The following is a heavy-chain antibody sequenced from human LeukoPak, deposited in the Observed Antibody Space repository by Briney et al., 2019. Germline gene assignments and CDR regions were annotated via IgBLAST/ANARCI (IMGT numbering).Heavy chain of an antibody. CDR3: ARQSGRTFIAVAGTHNKYFDY. CDR2: INHSGST. D-gene: IGHD6-19*01. V-gene: IGHV4-34*01. J-gene: IGHJ4*02. Sequence: PSETLSLTCAVSGGSISSGGYYWSWIRQPPGKGLEWIGEINHSGSTNYNPSLKSRVTISVDTSKNQFSLKLSSVTAADTAVYYCARQSGRTFIAVAGTHNKYFDYWGQGTLVTVPS. CDR1: GGSISSGGYY.